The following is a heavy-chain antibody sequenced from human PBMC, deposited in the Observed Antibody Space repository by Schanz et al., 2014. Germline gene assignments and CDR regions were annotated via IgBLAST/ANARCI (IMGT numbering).Heavy chain of an antibody. D-gene: IGHD3-22*01. CDR1: GFTFSSHS. CDR2: ITYNGGTI. V-gene: IGHV3-48*01. J-gene: IGHJ4*02. CDR3: ARPPHDSSGYYPFDY. Sequence: VQLVESGGGVVQPGRSLRLSCAASGFTFSSHSFNWVRQAPGKGLEWISYITYNGGTIYYADSVKGRFTISRDNAKNSLYLEMNSLRAEDTAVYYCARPPHDSSGYYPFDYWGQGTLVTVSS.